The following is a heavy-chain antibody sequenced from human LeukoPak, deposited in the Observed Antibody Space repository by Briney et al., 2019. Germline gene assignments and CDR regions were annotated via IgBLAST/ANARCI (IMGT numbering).Heavy chain of an antibody. CDR2: INSDGSST. V-gene: IGHV3-74*01. CDR1: GFTFSNYW. Sequence: GGSLRLSCAASGFTFSNYWMHWVRQAPGNGLVWVSLINSDGSSTIYADSVKGRFTISRDHDKNALYLQMNSLRAEDTAVYYCARGLTIFGVVNDAFDFWGQGTMVTVSS. J-gene: IGHJ3*01. D-gene: IGHD3-3*01. CDR3: ARGLTIFGVVNDAFDF.